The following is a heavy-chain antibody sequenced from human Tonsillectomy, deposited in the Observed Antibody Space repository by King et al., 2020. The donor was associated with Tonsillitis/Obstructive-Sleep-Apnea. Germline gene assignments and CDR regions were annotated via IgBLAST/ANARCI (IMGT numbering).Heavy chain of an antibody. CDR2: IRGKAYGGTT. V-gene: IGHV3-49*04. D-gene: IGHD1-26*01. Sequence: VQLVESGGGLVQPGRSLRLSCTVSGFTFGDYAMNWVRQAPGKGLEWVGFIRGKAYGGTTEYAASVKGRFTISREDSKNIAYMQMNSLKSEDTAVYYCARYASGSSFDNWGQGTLVTVSS. CDR3: ARYASGSSFDN. CDR1: GFTFGDYA. J-gene: IGHJ4*03.